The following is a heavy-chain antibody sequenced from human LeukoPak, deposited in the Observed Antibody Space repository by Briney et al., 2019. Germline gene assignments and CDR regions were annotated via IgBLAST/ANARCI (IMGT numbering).Heavy chain of an antibody. CDR3: AKARLRDGYNYAGDAFDI. CDR2: ISYDGSNK. CDR1: GFTFSSYG. D-gene: IGHD5-24*01. Sequence: GGSLRLSCAASGFTFSSYGMHWVRQAPGKGLEWVAVISYDGSNKYYADSVKGRFTISRDNSKNTLYLQMNSLRAEDTAVYYCAKARLRDGYNYAGDAFDIWGQGTMVTVSS. V-gene: IGHV3-30*18. J-gene: IGHJ3*02.